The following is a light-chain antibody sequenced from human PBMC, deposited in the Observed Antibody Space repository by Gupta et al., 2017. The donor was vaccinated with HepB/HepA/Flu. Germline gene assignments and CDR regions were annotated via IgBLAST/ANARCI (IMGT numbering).Light chain of an antibody. CDR2: AAS. CDR3: QQSYSTPVT. CDR1: QSISSY. V-gene: IGKV1-39*01. Sequence: DNQITHPPSSLSASVGDRVTITCRASQSISSYLNGYQQKPGKVPKLLSYAASSLQSGVPSRVSGSGSGTDFTLTISSLQPEDFATYYCQQSYSTPVTFGQGTNVEIK. J-gene: IGKJ2*01.